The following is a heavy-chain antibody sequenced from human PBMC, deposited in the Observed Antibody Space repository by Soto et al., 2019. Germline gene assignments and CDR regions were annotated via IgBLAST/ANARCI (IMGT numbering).Heavy chain of an antibody. CDR1: GFTFSSYW. V-gene: IGHV3-74*01. CDR2: INTDGSST. CDR3: ARDGGAAFDY. D-gene: IGHD1-26*01. Sequence: EVQLVESGGGLAQPGGSLRLSCAASGFTFSSYWMHWVRQAPGKGLVWVSRINTDGSSTTYADSVKGRFTVSRDNDKNTLSLQMISLRVEDTAVYYCARDGGAAFDYWGQGTVVTVSS. J-gene: IGHJ4*02.